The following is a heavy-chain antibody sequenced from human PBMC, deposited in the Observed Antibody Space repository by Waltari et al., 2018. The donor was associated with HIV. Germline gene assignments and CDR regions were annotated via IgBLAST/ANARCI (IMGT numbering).Heavy chain of an antibody. CDR2: ISSSSSTI. CDR3: AREEGGGNAYYYYGMDV. Sequence: EVHLVESGGGLVQPGGSLSLSCAASGFPFSYSRMHWVRQAPGKGLEWISYISSSSSTIFYADSVKGRFTISRDNAKNSLYLQLNSLRAEDTAVYYCAREEGGGNAYYYYGMDVWGQGTTVTVSS. CDR1: GFPFSYSR. D-gene: IGHD3-16*01. V-gene: IGHV3-48*01. J-gene: IGHJ6*02.